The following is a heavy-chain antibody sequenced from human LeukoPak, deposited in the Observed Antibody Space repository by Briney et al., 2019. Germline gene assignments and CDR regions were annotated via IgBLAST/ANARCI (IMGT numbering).Heavy chain of an antibody. CDR1: GGSLSDHD. CDR3: ARGKGDLSMIVMIVTAVEFYFDS. Sequence: SETLSLTCAVFGGSLSDHDWSWIRQPPGKGLEWIGEINHRGATNYNPSLKSRVTLSLDTSKNQVTLKLNSLTAADTAVYYCARGKGDLSMIVMIVTAVEFYFDSWGPGTLVTVPS. D-gene: IGHD3-22*01. V-gene: IGHV4-34*01. CDR2: INHRGAT. J-gene: IGHJ4*02.